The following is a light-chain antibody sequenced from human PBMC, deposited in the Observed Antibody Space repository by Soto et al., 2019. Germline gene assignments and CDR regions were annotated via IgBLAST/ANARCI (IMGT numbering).Light chain of an antibody. CDR3: QQYSDSPLT. Sequence: EIVLTQSPGTLSLSPGERATLSCRASQTVRTNYLAWFQHKPGQAPRLLIYGASSRATGIPDRFSGSGSGTDFTLTINRLEPEDFAVCFCQQYSDSPLTFGGGTKVEIK. CDR1: QTVRTNY. V-gene: IGKV3-20*01. CDR2: GAS. J-gene: IGKJ4*01.